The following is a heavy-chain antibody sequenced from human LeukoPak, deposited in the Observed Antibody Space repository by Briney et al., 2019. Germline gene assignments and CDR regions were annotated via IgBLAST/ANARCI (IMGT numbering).Heavy chain of an antibody. CDR3: AKPYCSGGSCYFDY. D-gene: IGHD2-15*01. CDR1: GFTFSSYA. V-gene: IGHV3-30-3*02. Sequence: PGGSLRLSCAASGFTFSSYAMHWVRQAPGQGLEWVAVISYDGSNKYYADSVKGRFTISRDNSKNTLYLQMNSLRAEDTAVYYCAKPYCSGGSCYFDYWGQGTLVTVSS. CDR2: ISYDGSNK. J-gene: IGHJ4*02.